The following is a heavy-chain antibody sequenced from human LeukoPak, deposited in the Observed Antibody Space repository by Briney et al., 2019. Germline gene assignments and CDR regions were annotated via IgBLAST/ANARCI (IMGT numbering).Heavy chain of an antibody. Sequence: SETLSLTCTVSGGSISSGSYYWSWIRQPAGKGLEWIGRIYTSGSTNYNPSLKSRVTISVDTSKNQFSLKLSSVTAADTAVYYCARDLRQWQNHYFDYWGQGTLVTDSS. CDR1: GGSISSGSYY. V-gene: IGHV4-61*02. CDR3: ARDLRQWQNHYFDY. J-gene: IGHJ4*02. CDR2: IYTSGST. D-gene: IGHD6-19*01.